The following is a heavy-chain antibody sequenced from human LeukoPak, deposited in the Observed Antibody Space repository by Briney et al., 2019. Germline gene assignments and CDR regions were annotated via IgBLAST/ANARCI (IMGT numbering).Heavy chain of an antibody. D-gene: IGHD5-12*01. Sequence: GGSLRLSCAASGFTFSSYAMHWVRQAPGKGLEWVANIEGDGSDKNYRDSVKGRFSISRDSAKNSLYLQMNSLTAEDTGVYYCARGGGLYSGYDLYYYYYGMDVWGQGTTVTVSS. CDR3: ARGGGLYSGYDLYYYYYGMDV. CDR2: IEGDGSDK. J-gene: IGHJ6*02. CDR1: GFTFSSYA. V-gene: IGHV3-7*01.